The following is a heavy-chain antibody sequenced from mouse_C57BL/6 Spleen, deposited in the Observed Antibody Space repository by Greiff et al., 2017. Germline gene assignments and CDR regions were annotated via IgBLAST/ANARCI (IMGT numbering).Heavy chain of an antibody. CDR2: IYPSDSET. D-gene: IGHD1-1*01. V-gene: IGHV1-61*01. J-gene: IGHJ4*01. CDR1: GYTFTSYW. Sequence: QVQLQQPGAELVRPGSSVKLSCKASGYTFTSYWMDWVKQRPGQGLEWIGNIYPSDSETHYNQKFKDKATWTVDKSSSTAYMQLSSLTSEDSAVYYCARKGNYDYAMDYWGQGTSVTVSS. CDR3: ARKGNYDYAMDY.